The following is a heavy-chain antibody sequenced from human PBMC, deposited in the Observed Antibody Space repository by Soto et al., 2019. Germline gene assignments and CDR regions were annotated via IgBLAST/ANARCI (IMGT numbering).Heavy chain of an antibody. D-gene: IGHD1-26*01. CDR1: GFTFSSYA. Sequence: QVQLVESGGGVVQPGRSLRLSCAASGFTFSSYAMHWVRQAPGKGLEWVAVISYDGSNKYYADSVKGRFTISRDNSKNTLDLQMNSLRAEDTAVYYCARDVRVGATTYVVFYYYYGMDVWGQGTTVTVSS. J-gene: IGHJ6*02. V-gene: IGHV3-30-3*01. CDR3: ARDVRVGATTYVVFYYYYGMDV. CDR2: ISYDGSNK.